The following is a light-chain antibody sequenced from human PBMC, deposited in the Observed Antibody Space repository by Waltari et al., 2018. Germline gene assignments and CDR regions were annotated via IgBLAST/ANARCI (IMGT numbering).Light chain of an antibody. CDR2: DLN. J-gene: IGLJ2*01. V-gene: IGLV2-14*03. CDR3: SSYTTSSTLV. Sequence: QSALTQPASVSGSPGQSITISCTGSNSDIGGYNFVSWYKQHPGKAPKLMIYDLNKRPAGVSNRFSASKSGKTASLTISGLQAEDEANYYCSSYTTSSTLVFGGGTKVTVL. CDR1: NSDIGGYNF.